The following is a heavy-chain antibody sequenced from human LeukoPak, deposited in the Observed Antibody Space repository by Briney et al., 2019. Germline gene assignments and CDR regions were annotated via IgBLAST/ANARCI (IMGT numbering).Heavy chain of an antibody. CDR2: IYYSGST. CDR1: GGSFSICY. V-gene: IGHV4-59*01. CDR3: ARGVVVSQENRFDP. Sequence: PSETLSLTCTISGGSFSICYWSWLRQPPGKGLEWIGYIYYSGSTNYNPSLKSRVTISEDTSKNQFSLKLSSVTAADTAVYYCARGVVVSQENRFDPWGQGTLVTVSS. D-gene: IGHD4-23*01. J-gene: IGHJ5*02.